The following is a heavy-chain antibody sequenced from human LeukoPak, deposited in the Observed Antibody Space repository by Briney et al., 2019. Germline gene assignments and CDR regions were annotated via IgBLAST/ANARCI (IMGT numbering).Heavy chain of an antibody. V-gene: IGHV1-18*01. CDR1: GYTFTTNG. CDR2: ISANNGNT. J-gene: IGHJ4*02. CDR3: ARTYSSYFSSSEFDY. Sequence: ASVKVSFKASGYTFTTNGISWVRQAPGQGLEWMGWISANNGNTNYAQKFQGRVTMTTDTSTNTAYVELRSLRSGDTAVYYCARTYSSYFSSSEFDYWGQGTLVTVSS. D-gene: IGHD6-13*01.